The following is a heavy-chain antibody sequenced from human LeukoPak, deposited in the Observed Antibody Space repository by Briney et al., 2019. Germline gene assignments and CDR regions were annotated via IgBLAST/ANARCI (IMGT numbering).Heavy chain of an antibody. V-gene: IGHV1-8*03. CDR2: MNPNSGNT. J-gene: IGHJ4*02. Sequence: ASVKVSCRASGYTFTSYDINWVRQATGQGLEWMGWMNPNSGNTGYAQKFQGRVTITRNTSISTAYMELSSLRSEDTAVYYCARVGSSGWSPVDYWGQGTLVTVSS. D-gene: IGHD6-19*01. CDR3: ARVGSSGWSPVDY. CDR1: GYTFTSYD.